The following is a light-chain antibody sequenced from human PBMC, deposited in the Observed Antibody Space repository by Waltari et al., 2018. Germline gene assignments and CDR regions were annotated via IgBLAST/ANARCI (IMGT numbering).Light chain of an antibody. CDR1: SSDVGGYKF. V-gene: IGLV2-14*03. J-gene: IGLJ3*02. CDR2: DVD. CDR3: VSYTTTGTRV. Sequence: QSALTQPASVSGSPGQSITISCTGTSSDVGGYKFVSWYQQHPGKAPKFLIFDVDRRPSGISNRFSRSKSGNTASLTISGLQPEDEADYYCVSYTTTGTRVFGGGTKLTVL.